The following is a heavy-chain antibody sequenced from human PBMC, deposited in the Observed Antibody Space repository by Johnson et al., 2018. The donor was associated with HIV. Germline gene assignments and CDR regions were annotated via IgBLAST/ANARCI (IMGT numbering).Heavy chain of an antibody. V-gene: IGHV3-30*04. D-gene: IGHD6-6*01. CDR2: ISYDGSNK. Sequence: MQLVESGGGVVQPGRSLRLSCAASGFTFSTYAMHWVRQTPGKGLEWVAIISYDGSNKYYADSVKGRFTISRDNSKNTLYLQMNSLRAEDTAMYYCATSGLTLGSSSSHAFDIWGQGTMVTVSS. J-gene: IGHJ3*02. CDR1: GFTFSTYA. CDR3: ATSGLTLGSSSSHAFDI.